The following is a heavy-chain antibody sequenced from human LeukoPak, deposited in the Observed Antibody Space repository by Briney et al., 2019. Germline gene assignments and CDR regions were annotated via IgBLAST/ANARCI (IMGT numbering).Heavy chain of an antibody. CDR2: IYYSGST. CDR3: ARSSYDWNDASGSWFDP. D-gene: IGHD1-20*01. Sequence: SETLSLTCTVSGGSISSSSYYWGWIRQPPGKGLEWIGSIYYSGSTYYNPSLKSRVTISVDTSKNQFSLKLSSVTAADTAVYYCARSSYDWNDASGSWFDPWGQGTLVTVSS. V-gene: IGHV4-39*07. J-gene: IGHJ5*02. CDR1: GGSISSSSYY.